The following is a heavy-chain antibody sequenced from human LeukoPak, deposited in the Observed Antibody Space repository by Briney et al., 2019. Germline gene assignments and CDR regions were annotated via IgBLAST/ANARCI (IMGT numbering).Heavy chain of an antibody. CDR2: ISGSGGST. V-gene: IGHV3-23*01. J-gene: IGHJ4*02. CDR1: GFTFSSYA. CDR3: AKDPSSGWYYFDY. Sequence: GRSPRLSCAASGFTFSSYAMSWVRQAPGKGLEWVSAISGSGGSTYYADSVKGRFTISRDNSKNTLYLQMNSLRAEDTAVYYCAKDPSSGWYYFDYWGQGTLVTVSS. D-gene: IGHD6-19*01.